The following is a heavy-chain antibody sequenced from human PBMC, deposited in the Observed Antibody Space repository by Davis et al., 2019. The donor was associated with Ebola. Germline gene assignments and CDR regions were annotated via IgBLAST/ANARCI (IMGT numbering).Heavy chain of an antibody. CDR2: IYYSGST. CDR3: ARGYCSGGSCSNFDY. V-gene: IGHV4-59*12. D-gene: IGHD2-15*01. CDR1: GGSISSYY. J-gene: IGHJ4*02. Sequence: SETLSLTCTVPGGSISSYYWSWIRQPPGKGLEWIGYIYYSGSTNYNPSLKSRVTISVDTSKNQFSLKLSSVTAADTAVYYCARGYCSGGSCSNFDYWGQGTLVTVSS.